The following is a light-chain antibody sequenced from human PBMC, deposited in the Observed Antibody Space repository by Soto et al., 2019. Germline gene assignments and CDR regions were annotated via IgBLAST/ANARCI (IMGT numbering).Light chain of an antibody. Sequence: DIQMTQSPSTLSASVGDGVTITCRASQRISTWLAWYQQKPGKVPKLLIYAASTLQSGVPSRFSGSGSGTDFTLTLSRVEPDDFAVYYCQHFRAFGQGTRLEIK. J-gene: IGKJ5*01. CDR1: QRISTW. V-gene: IGKV1-27*01. CDR2: AAS. CDR3: QHFRA.